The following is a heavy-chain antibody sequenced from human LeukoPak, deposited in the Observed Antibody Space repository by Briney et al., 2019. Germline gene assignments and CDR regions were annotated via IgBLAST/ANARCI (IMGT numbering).Heavy chain of an antibody. J-gene: IGHJ4*02. CDR2: ISYDGSNK. CDR1: GFTFSSYG. V-gene: IGHV3-30*03. Sequence: GGSLRLSCAASGFTFSSYGMHWVRQAPGKGLEWVAVISYDGSNKYYADSVKGRFTISRDNSKNTLYLQMNSLRAEDTAVYYCARGLSGYSSGWFDYWGQGTLVTVSS. D-gene: IGHD6-19*01. CDR3: ARGLSGYSSGWFDY.